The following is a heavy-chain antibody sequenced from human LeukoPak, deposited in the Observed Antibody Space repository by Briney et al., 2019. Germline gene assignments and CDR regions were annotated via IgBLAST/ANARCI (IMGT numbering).Heavy chain of an antibody. Sequence: GASVSVSCKASGYTFTDYYMHWVRQAPGQGLERMGWINPNSGGANYAQKFQGRVTMTRDTSISPAYMELSRLRSDDTAVYYCARIVTGWFDPWGQGTLVTVSS. CDR3: ARIVTGWFDP. CDR2: INPNSGGA. D-gene: IGHD2-21*01. V-gene: IGHV1-2*02. J-gene: IGHJ5*02. CDR1: GYTFTDYY.